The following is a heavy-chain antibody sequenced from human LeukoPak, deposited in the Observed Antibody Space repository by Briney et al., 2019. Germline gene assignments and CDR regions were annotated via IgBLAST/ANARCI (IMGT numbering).Heavy chain of an antibody. D-gene: IGHD3-22*01. CDR1: GFTFSNAW. CDR3: TTLSPLTYYYDSSGYYYSDY. Sequence: GGSLRLSCAASGFTFSNAWMSWVRQAPGKGLEGVGSIKSKTHGGTTDYAAPVKGRFTISRYDSKNTLYLQMNSLKTEDTAVYYCTTLSPLTYYYDSSGYYYSDYWGQGTLVTVSS. J-gene: IGHJ4*02. CDR2: IKSKTHGGTT. V-gene: IGHV3-15*01.